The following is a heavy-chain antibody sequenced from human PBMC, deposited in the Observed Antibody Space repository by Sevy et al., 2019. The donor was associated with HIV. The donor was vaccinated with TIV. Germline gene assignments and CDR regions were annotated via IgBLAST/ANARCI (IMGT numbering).Heavy chain of an antibody. CDR2: IYYSGST. CDR1: GGSISSSSYY. D-gene: IGHD6-13*01. Sequence: SETLSLTCTVSGGSISSSSYYWGWIRQPPGKGLEWIGSIYYSGSTYYNPSLKSRVTRSVDTSKNQFSLKLSSVTAADTAVYYCARGGTGSSWYGYYYYYYGMDVWGQGTTVTVSS. CDR3: ARGGTGSSWYGYYYYYYGMDV. V-gene: IGHV4-39*01. J-gene: IGHJ6*02.